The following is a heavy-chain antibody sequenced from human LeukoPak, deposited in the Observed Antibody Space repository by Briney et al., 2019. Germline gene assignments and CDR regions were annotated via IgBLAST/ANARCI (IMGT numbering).Heavy chain of an antibody. J-gene: IGHJ6*03. Sequence: PGGSLRLSCTASGFTFGDYAMSWVRQAPGKGLEWVGFIRSKAYGGTTEYAASVKGRFTISRDDSKSIAYLQMNSLKTEDTAVYYCTRDWGQQWLVEEVRYYYMDVWGEGTTVTISS. V-gene: IGHV3-49*04. CDR2: IRSKAYGGTT. D-gene: IGHD6-19*01. CDR1: GFTFGDYA. CDR3: TRDWGQQWLVEEVRYYYMDV.